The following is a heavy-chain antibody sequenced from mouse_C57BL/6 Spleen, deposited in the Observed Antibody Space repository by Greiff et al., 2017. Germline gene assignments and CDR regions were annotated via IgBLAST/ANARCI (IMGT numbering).Heavy chain of an antibody. Sequence: LVESGPGLVKPSQSLSLTCSVTGYSITSGYYWNWIRQFPGNKLEWMGYISYDGSNNYNPSLKNRISITRDTSKNQFFLKLNSVTTEDTATYYCAGNDCFDYWGQGTTRTVSS. D-gene: IGHD2-4*01. CDR1: GYSITSGYY. J-gene: IGHJ2*01. CDR2: ISYDGSN. CDR3: AGNDCFDY. V-gene: IGHV3-6*01.